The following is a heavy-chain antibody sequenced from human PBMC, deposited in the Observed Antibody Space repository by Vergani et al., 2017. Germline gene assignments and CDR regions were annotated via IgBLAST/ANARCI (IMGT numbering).Heavy chain of an antibody. CDR1: GGSVSSGSYY. V-gene: IGHV4-61*01. CDR2: INHSGST. D-gene: IGHD3-9*01. CDR3: ARRGHYDILTGYPSPYYFDY. J-gene: IGHJ4*02. Sequence: QVQLQESGPGLVKPSETLSLTCTVSGGSVSSGSYYWSWIRQPPGKGLEWIGEINHSGSTNYNPSLKSRVTISVDTSKNQFSLKRSSVTAADTAVYYCARRGHYDILTGYPSPYYFDYWGQGTLVTVSS.